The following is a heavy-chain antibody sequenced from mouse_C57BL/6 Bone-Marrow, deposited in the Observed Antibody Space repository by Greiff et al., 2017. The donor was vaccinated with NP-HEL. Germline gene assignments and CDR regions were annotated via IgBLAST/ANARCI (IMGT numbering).Heavy chain of an antibody. Sequence: VQLQESGAELVKPGASVKMSCKASGYTFTSYWITWVKQRPGQGLEWIGDIYPGSGSTNYNEKFKSKATLTVDTSSSTAYMQLSSLTSEDSAVYYCARGLLRSLDYWGQGTTLTVSS. CDR2: IYPGSGST. CDR3: ARGLLRSLDY. J-gene: IGHJ2*01. V-gene: IGHV1-55*01. D-gene: IGHD1-1*01. CDR1: GYTFTSYW.